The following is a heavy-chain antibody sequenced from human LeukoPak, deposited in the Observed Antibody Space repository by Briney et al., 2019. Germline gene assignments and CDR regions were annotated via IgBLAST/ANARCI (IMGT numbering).Heavy chain of an antibody. J-gene: IGHJ6*03. D-gene: IGHD3-10*01. CDR1: GGSFSGYY. V-gene: IGHV4-38-2*01. CDR2: FYDSGNT. CDR3: ARGRKDYGSGLYYLTKDYYYYYYVDV. Sequence: SETLSLTCAVYGGSFSGYYWGWIRQPPGKGLEWIGSFYDSGNTYYNPSLKSRVTISVDTSKNQFSLKVRSVTAADTAVYYCARGRKDYGSGLYYLTKDYYYYYYVDVWGKGTTVTISS.